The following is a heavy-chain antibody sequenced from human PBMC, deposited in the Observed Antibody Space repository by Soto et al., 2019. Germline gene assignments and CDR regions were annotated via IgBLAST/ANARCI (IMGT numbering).Heavy chain of an antibody. Sequence: QVQLQESGPGLVKPSETLSLTCTVSGASISSYYWSWIRQPPGKGLAWIGYIYNNGSTDYNPSLKSRVTISVDTSKNQFSLKLSSVTAADTAVYYCARGGRYFDWLPFDYWGQGTLVTVSS. D-gene: IGHD3-9*01. V-gene: IGHV4-59*01. J-gene: IGHJ4*02. CDR3: ARGGRYFDWLPFDY. CDR1: GASISSYY. CDR2: IYNNGST.